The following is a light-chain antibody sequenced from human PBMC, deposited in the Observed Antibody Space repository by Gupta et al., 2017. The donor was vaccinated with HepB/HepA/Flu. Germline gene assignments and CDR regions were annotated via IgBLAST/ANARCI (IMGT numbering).Light chain of an antibody. CDR2: AAS. CDR3: QQSYSTPRT. V-gene: IGKV1-39*01. J-gene: IGKJ1*01. Sequence: DIQMTQSPSSLSASVGDRVTITCRARQSISSYLNWYQQKPGKAPKLLIYAASNLQSGVPSRFSGSGSGTDFSLTISSLQPEDFATYYCQQSYSTPRTFGQGTXVEIK. CDR1: QSISSY.